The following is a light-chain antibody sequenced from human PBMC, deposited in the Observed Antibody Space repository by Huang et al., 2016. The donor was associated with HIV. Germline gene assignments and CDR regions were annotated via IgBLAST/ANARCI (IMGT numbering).Light chain of an antibody. J-gene: IGKJ3*01. Sequence: DIVMTQSPESLAVSLGERATINCRSNQSVLNTDNNRDYLAWYQQKPGQRPRLLIYWASTRESGVPDRFLGTGSGTDFTLTISNLQAEDVAVYFCQQYYHTPLTFGPGTKVDIK. CDR1: QSVLNTDNNRDY. CDR2: WAS. V-gene: IGKV4-1*01. CDR3: QQYYHTPLT.